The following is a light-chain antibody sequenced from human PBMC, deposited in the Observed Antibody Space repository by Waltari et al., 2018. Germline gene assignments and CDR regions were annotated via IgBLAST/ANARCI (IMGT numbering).Light chain of an antibody. J-gene: IGKJ5*01. CDR2: GIS. Sequence: EIVLTQSPATLPLSPGERATLSCRASQSVSSYLVWYQQKPGQPPRLLIYGISNRATGIPARFSGSGSGTDFTLTISSLEPEDFAVYYCQQRSNWPSITFGQGTRLESK. CDR1: QSVSSY. CDR3: QQRSNWPSIT. V-gene: IGKV3-11*01.